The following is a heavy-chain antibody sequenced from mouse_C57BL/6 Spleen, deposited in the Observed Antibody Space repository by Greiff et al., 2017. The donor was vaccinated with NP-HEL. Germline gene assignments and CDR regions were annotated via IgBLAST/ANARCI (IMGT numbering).Heavy chain of an antibody. CDR2: ISDGGSYT. V-gene: IGHV5-4*03. J-gene: IGHJ3*01. D-gene: IGHD1-1*01. CDR3: ARHYYGSSPFAY. CDR1: GFTFSSYA. Sequence: EVKLVESGGGLVKPGGSLKLSCAASGFTFSSYAMSWVRQTPEKRLEWVATISDGGSYTYYPDNVKGRFTISRDNAKNNLYLQMSHLKSEDTAMYYCARHYYGSSPFAYWGQGTLVTVSA.